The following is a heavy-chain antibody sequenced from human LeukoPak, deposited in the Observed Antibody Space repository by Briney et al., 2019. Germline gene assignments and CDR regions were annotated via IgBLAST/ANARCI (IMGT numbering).Heavy chain of an antibody. J-gene: IGHJ4*02. CDR2: ISYDGSNK. D-gene: IGHD5-18*01. CDR3: ARLGRGIHSYALN. Sequence: GGSLRLSCAVSGFTFSSYGMHWVRQAPGKGLEWVAVISYDGSNKYYADSVKGRFTISRDNSKNTLYLQMNSLRAEDTAVYYCARLGRGIHSYALNWGQGTLVTVSS. V-gene: IGHV3-30*03. CDR1: GFTFSSYG.